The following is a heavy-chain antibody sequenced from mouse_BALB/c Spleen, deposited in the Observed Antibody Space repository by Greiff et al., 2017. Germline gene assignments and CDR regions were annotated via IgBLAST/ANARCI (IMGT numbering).Heavy chain of an antibody. CDR3: AKVYGNYDAWFAY. Sequence: EVQLVESGGGLVQPGGSRKLSCAASGFTFSSFGMHWVRQAPEKGLEWVAYISSGSSTIYYADTVKGRFTISRDNPKNTLFLQMTSLRSEDTAMYYCAKVYGNYDAWFAYWGQGTLVTVSA. CDR1: GFTFSSFG. CDR2: ISSGSSTI. D-gene: IGHD2-1*01. V-gene: IGHV5-17*02. J-gene: IGHJ3*01.